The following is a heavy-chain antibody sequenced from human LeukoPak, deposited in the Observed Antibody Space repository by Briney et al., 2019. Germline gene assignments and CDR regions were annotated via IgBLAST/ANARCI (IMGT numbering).Heavy chain of an antibody. CDR1: GGSISCYY. CDR3: ARGWGVTGTTFDY. J-gene: IGHJ4*02. CDR2: IYYSGST. Sequence: PSETLSLTCTVSGGSISCYYWSWIRQPPGKGLEWIGYIYYSGSTNYNPSLKSRVTISVDTSKNQFSLKLSSVTAADTAVYYCARGWGVTGTTFDYWGQGTLVTVSS. V-gene: IGHV4-59*01. D-gene: IGHD1-20*01.